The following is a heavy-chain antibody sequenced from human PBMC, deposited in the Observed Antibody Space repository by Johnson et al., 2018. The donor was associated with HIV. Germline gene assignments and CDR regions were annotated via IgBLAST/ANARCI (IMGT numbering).Heavy chain of an antibody. CDR2: IRYDGSNK. D-gene: IGHD5-18*01. CDR3: ATLFRGYSYGGDAFDI. J-gene: IGHJ3*02. Sequence: VQLVESGGGVVQPGRSLRLSCAASGFIFSNFGMHWVRQAPGKGLEWVAFIRYDGSNKYYADSVKGRFTISRDNSKNTLYLQMNSLRAEDTALYYCATLFRGYSYGGDAFDIWGQGTMVTVSS. V-gene: IGHV3-33*08. CDR1: GFIFSNFG.